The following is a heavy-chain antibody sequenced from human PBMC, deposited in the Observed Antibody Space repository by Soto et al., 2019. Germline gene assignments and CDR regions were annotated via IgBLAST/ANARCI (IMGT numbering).Heavy chain of an antibody. V-gene: IGHV6-1*01. CDR2: TYYRSKWYN. J-gene: IGHJ6*02. D-gene: IGHD2-21*02. CDR3: ARAYCGGDCPTRHYYYYYGMDV. Sequence: SQTLSLTCAISGDSVSSNSAAWNWIRQSPSRGLEWLGRTYYRSKWYNDYAVSVKSRITINPDTSKNQFSLQLNSVTPEDMAVYYCARAYCGGDCPTRHYYYYYGMDVWGQGTTVTVSS. CDR1: GDSVSSNSAA.